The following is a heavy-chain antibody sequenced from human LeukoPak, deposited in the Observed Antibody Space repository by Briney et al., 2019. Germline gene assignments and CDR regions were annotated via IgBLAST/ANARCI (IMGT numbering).Heavy chain of an antibody. J-gene: IGHJ4*02. CDR3: ARGLEGSFPSTLIDY. CDR1: GGSFSGYY. D-gene: IGHD3-10*01. CDR2: INHSGST. Sequence: SETLSLTCAVYGGSFSGYYWSWIRQPPGKGLEWIGEINHSGSTNYNPSLKSRVTISVDASKNQFSLKLSSVTAADTAVYYCARGLEGSFPSTLIDYWGQGTPVTVSS. V-gene: IGHV4-34*01.